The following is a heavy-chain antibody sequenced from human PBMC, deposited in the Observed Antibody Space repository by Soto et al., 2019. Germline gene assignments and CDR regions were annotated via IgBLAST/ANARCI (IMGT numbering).Heavy chain of an antibody. D-gene: IGHD3-3*01. CDR1: GFAFNIYA. CDR2: ISHDATNR. CDR3: ARSSGVPTPDFDY. V-gene: IGHV3-30-3*01. J-gene: IGHJ4*02. Sequence: TGGSLRLSCAASGFAFNIYAIHWVRQAPGKGLEWVAVISHDATNRYYTDSVRGRFTISRDNSKNTVYLEMDSLRADDTAVYYCARSSGVPTPDFDYWGQGTLVTVSA.